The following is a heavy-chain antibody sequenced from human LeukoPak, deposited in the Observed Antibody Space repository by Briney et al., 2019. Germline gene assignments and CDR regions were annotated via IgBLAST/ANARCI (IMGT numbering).Heavy chain of an antibody. J-gene: IGHJ4*02. CDR2: IYSGGST. D-gene: IGHD4-17*01. CDR1: EFTVSSNY. CDR3: ARQTTTVTQFDY. Sequence: GGSLRLSCAASEFTVSSNYMNWVRQAPGKGLEWVSVIYSGGSTYYADSVKGRFTISRDNAKNSLYLQMNSLRADDTAVYFCARQTTTVTQFDYWGQGTLVTVSS. V-gene: IGHV3-53*01.